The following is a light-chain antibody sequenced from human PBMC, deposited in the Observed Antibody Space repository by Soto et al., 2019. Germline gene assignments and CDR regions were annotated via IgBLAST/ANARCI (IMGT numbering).Light chain of an antibody. CDR2: WAS. J-gene: IGKJ2*01. V-gene: IGKV4-1*01. CDR1: QSVLYSSNNKNY. CDR3: QQYYSASMYT. Sequence: DIVMTQSPDSLAVSLGERATINCKSSQSVLYSSNNKNYLAWYQQKPGQPPKLLIYWASTRASGVPDRFSGSGSWTDFTLTISSLQAEDVAVYYCQQYYSASMYTFGQGTKLEIK.